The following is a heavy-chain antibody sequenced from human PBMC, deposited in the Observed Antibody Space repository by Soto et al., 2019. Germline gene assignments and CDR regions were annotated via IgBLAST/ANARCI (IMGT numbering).Heavy chain of an antibody. CDR1: GFTFSSYA. Sequence: EVQLLESGGGLVQPGGSLRLSCAASGFTFSSYAMSWVRQAPGKGLEWVSAISVSGGSTYYADSVKGRFTISRDESKNTLYLQMNSLKTEDTAVYYCTTYCSSTSCDSYYYHTMDVWGQGTTVTVSS. V-gene: IGHV3-23*01. CDR2: ISVSGGST. D-gene: IGHD2-2*01. CDR3: TTYCSSTSCDSYYYHTMDV. J-gene: IGHJ6*02.